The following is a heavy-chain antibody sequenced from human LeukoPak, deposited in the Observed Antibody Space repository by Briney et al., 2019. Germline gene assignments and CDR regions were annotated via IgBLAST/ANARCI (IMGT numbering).Heavy chain of an antibody. Sequence: GGSLRLSCAASGFSFSDFGMHWVRQAPGKGLEWVAFTRYDGKNKDYADSVKGRFTISRDDSKNTLYLQMNNLRAEDTAVYYCAKTIPAIRGEIDYWGQGTLVTVSS. CDR3: AKTIPAIRGEIDY. J-gene: IGHJ4*02. CDR1: GFSFSDFG. V-gene: IGHV3-30*02. D-gene: IGHD3-10*01. CDR2: TRYDGKNK.